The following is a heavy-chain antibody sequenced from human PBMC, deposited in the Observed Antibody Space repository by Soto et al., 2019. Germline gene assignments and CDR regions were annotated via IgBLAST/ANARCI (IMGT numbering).Heavy chain of an antibody. D-gene: IGHD3-10*02. CDR1: GYAFTSYG. CDR3: ARALFGELYHRHYGMDV. V-gene: IGHV1-18*04. Sequence: QVQLVQSGAEVKKPGASVKVSCKASGYAFTSYGISWVRQAPGQGLEWMGWISAYNGNTNYAQKLQGRVTMTTDTSTSTAYMELRSLRSDDTAVYYCARALFGELYHRHYGMDVWGQGTTVTVSS. CDR2: ISAYNGNT. J-gene: IGHJ6*02.